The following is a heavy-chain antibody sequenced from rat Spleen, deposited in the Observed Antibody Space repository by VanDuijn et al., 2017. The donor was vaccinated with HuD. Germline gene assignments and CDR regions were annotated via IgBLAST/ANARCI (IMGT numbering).Heavy chain of an antibody. J-gene: IGHJ2*01. CDR3: VRDGGFDY. CDR2: IWIDGNT. CDR1: GFSLSSYH. Sequence: QVQLKESGPGLVQPSQTLSLSCTVSGFSLSSYHVSWVRQPPGKGLEWMGVIWIDGNTSYDSALKSRLSINRDTSKSQVFLKMSSLLTEDTATYYCVRDGGFDYWGQGVMVTVSS. V-gene: IGHV2-32*01.